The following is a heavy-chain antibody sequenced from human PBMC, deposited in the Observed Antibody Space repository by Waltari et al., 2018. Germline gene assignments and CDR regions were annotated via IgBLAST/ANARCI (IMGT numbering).Heavy chain of an antibody. V-gene: IGHV3-30*02. Sequence: QVQLVESGGGVVQPGGSLRLSCAASGFTFSSYGMHWVRQAPGKGLEWVAFIRYDGSNKYYADSVKGRFTISRDNSKNTLYLQMNSLRAEDTAVYYCAKGESGSYYQASGDAFDIWGQGTMVTVSS. CDR2: IRYDGSNK. CDR3: AKGESGSYYQASGDAFDI. D-gene: IGHD1-26*01. J-gene: IGHJ3*02. CDR1: GFTFSSYG.